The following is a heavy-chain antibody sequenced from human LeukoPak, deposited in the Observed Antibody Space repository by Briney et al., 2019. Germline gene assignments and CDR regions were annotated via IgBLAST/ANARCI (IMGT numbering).Heavy chain of an antibody. J-gene: IGHJ4*02. Sequence: GESLKISCKGSGYSFTSYWIGWVRQMPGKGLEWMGIIYPGDSDTRYSPSFQGQVTISADKSISTAYLQWSSLKASDTAMYYCARRWAYCSGGSCYPTVIDYWGQGTLVTVFS. V-gene: IGHV5-51*01. CDR1: GYSFTSYW. CDR3: ARRWAYCSGGSCYPTVIDY. D-gene: IGHD2-15*01. CDR2: IYPGDSDT.